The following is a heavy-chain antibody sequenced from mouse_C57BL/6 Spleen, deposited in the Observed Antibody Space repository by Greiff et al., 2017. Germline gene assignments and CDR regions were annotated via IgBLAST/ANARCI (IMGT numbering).Heavy chain of an antibody. J-gene: IGHJ4*01. CDR1: GYTFPSYT. V-gene: IGHV1-4*01. Sequence: VKLQESGAELARPGASVKMSCKASGYTFPSYTMHWVKQRPGQGLEWIGYINPSSGYTKYNQKFKDKATLTADKSSSTAYMQLSSLTSEDSAVYYCARKDIYYGPSGNAMDYWGQGTSVTVSS. CDR2: INPSSGYT. CDR3: ARKDIYYGPSGNAMDY. D-gene: IGHD2-1*01.